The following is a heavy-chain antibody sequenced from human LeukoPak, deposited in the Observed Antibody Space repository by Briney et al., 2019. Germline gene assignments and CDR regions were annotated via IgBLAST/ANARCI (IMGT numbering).Heavy chain of an antibody. D-gene: IGHD3-10*01. CDR2: IYYSGST. J-gene: IGHJ4*02. CDR1: GGSISSSSYY. CDR3: ARGARGSDGSGTEFDY. V-gene: IGHV4-39*07. Sequence: PSETLSLTCTVSGGSISSSSYYWGWIRQPPGKGLEWIGSIYYSGSTYYNPSLKSRVTISVDTSKNQFSLKLSSVTAADTAVYYCARGARGSDGSGTEFDYWGQGTLVTVSS.